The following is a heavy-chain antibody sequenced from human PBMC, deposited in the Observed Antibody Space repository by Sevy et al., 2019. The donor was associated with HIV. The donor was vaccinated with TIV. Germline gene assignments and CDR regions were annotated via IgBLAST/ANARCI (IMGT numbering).Heavy chain of an antibody. J-gene: IGHJ4*02. CDR3: ARDYYGSGSYYEFVY. V-gene: IGHV4-38-2*02. D-gene: IGHD3-10*01. CDR1: GFSISSDYY. Sequence: SETLSLTCTVSGFSISSDYYWGWIRQPPGKGLEWIGSIYDGGSTYYNPSHKSRVTISIDTSKNQFSLRLSSVTAADTAVYYCARDYYGSGSYYEFVYWGQGTLVTVSS. CDR2: IYDGGST.